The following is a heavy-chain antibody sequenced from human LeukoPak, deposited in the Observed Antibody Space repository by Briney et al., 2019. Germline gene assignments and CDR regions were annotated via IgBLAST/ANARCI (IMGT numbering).Heavy chain of an antibody. Sequence: GGSLRLSCAASGFTFSSYWMSWVRQAPGKGLEWVANIKQDGSEKYYVDFVKGRFTISRDNAKNSLYLQMNSLRAEDTAVYYCARLGYCSGGSCYSSYYFDYWGQGTLVTVSS. CDR1: GFTFSSYW. CDR3: ARLGYCSGGSCYSSYYFDY. CDR2: IKQDGSEK. V-gene: IGHV3-7*01. D-gene: IGHD2-15*01. J-gene: IGHJ4*02.